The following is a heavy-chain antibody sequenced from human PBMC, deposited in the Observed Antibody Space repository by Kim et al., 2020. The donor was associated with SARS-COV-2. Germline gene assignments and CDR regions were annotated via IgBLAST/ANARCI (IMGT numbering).Heavy chain of an antibody. CDR1: GFTFSSYA. CDR2: ISNNGGST. CDR3: VKGGGRTYYDFWSGYSGNC. V-gene: IGHV3-64D*09. J-gene: IGHJ4*02. Sequence: GGSLILSCSDSGFTFSSYAMHWVRQAPGKGLEYVSTISNNGGSTYYADSVMGRFTISRDNSKNTLYLQMSSLRAEDTAVYYCVKGGGRTYYDFWSGYSGNCWGQGTLVTVSS. D-gene: IGHD3-3*01.